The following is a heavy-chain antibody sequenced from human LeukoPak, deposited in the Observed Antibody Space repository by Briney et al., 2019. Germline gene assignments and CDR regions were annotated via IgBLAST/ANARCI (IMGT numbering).Heavy chain of an antibody. V-gene: IGHV4-39*07. CDR3: ARSRIVVVSQDYYFDY. D-gene: IGHD3-22*01. CDR2: IYYSGST. J-gene: IGHJ4*02. Sequence: SETLSLTCTVSGGSISSSSYYWGWIRQPPGKGLEWIGSIYYSGSTYYNPSLKSRVTISVDTSKNQFSLKLSSVTAADTAVYYCARSRIVVVSQDYYFDYWGQGTLVTVSS. CDR1: GGSISSSSYY.